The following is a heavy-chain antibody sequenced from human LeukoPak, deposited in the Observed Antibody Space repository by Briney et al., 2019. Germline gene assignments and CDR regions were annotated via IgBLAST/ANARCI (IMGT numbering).Heavy chain of an antibody. CDR3: ARDIAHDVDY. CDR2: INTKTGQI. V-gene: IGHV1-18*01. Sequence: GASVKVSCKTSGYTFTDFGITWVRQAPGQGLEWVGWINTKTGQINLARKLQGRVTMTTDTSTRTAYMELRSLRSDDTAVYFCARDIAHDVDYWGPGTLVTVSS. D-gene: IGHD2-21*01. J-gene: IGHJ4*02. CDR1: GYTFTDFG.